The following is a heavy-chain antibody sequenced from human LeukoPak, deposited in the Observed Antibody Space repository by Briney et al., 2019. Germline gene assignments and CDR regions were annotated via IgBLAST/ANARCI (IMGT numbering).Heavy chain of an antibody. CDR3: ARGISGSYGFDY. CDR1: GYTFTGYY. CDR2: INPNSGGT. V-gene: IGHV1-2*02. J-gene: IGHJ4*02. D-gene: IGHD1-26*01. Sequence: ASVKVSCKASGYTFTGYYMHWVRQAPGQGLEWMGWINPNSGGTNYAQKFQGGVTMTRNTSISTAYMELSSLRSEDTAVYYCARGISGSYGFDYWGQGTLVTVSS.